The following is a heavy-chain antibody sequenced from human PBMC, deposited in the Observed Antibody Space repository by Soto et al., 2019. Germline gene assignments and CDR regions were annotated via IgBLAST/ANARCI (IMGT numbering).Heavy chain of an antibody. D-gene: IGHD6-19*01. CDR2: ISGSGGST. CDR3: AKTGEVGQWLVQVYYYYYGMDV. CDR1: GFTFSSYA. J-gene: IGHJ6*02. V-gene: IGHV3-23*01. Sequence: GGSLRLSCAASGFTFSSYAMSWVRQAPGKGLEWVSAISGSGGSTYYADSVKGRFTISRDNSKNTLYLQMNSLRAEDTAVYYCAKTGEVGQWLVQVYYYYYGMDVWGQGTTVTVSS.